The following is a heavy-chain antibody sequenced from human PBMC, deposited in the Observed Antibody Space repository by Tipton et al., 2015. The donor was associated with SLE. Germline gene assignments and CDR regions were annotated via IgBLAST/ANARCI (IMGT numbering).Heavy chain of an antibody. CDR3: ARDARVGYSTTRSRLSRGDGFDV. CDR1: GFTFDDYA. D-gene: IGHD5-24*01. Sequence: SLRLSCAASGFTFDDYAMHWVRQAPGKGLEWVSTLTGGGDTVYPVSVRGRFTVSGDTPKNTVYLQLSSLRVEDTAVYYCARDARVGYSTTRSRLSRGDGFDVWGQGTGVSVSS. V-gene: IGHV3-9*01. J-gene: IGHJ3*01. CDR2: LTGGGDT.